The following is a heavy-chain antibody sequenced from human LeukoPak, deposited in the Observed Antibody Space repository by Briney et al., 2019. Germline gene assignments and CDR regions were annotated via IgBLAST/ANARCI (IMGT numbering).Heavy chain of an antibody. Sequence: SETLSLTCAVYGGSFSGYYWSWIRQPPGKGLEWIGEINHSGSTNYNPSLKSRVTISVDTSKNQFSLKLSSVTAADTAVYYCARGRGQLWKVRDYGMDVWGKGTTVTVSS. CDR1: GGSFSGYY. D-gene: IGHD5-18*01. V-gene: IGHV4-34*01. J-gene: IGHJ6*04. CDR3: ARGRGQLWKVRDYGMDV. CDR2: INHSGST.